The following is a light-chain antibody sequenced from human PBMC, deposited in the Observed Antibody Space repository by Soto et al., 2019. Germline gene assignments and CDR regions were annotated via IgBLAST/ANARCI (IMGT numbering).Light chain of an antibody. V-gene: IGKV1-39*01. Sequence: DIQMSQSPSSLSASVGDRVTISCRASQSIATYLSWYQHRPGKAPKLLIYAASTLQTGVPSRFSGSGFGTDFTLTICNLQPEDFATYYCQQSYSTLALTFGGGTKLEI. J-gene: IGKJ4*01. CDR1: QSIATY. CDR3: QQSYSTLALT. CDR2: AAS.